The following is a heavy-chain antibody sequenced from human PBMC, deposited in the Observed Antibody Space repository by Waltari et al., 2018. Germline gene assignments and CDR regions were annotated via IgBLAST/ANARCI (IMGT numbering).Heavy chain of an antibody. V-gene: IGHV4-39*01. Sequence: QLQLQESGPGLVKPSETLSLTCTVSGGSISSSSYYWGWIRQPPGKGLEWIGSIYYSGSTYYNPSFKSRVTISVDTSKNQFSLKLSSVTAADTAVYYCARRGRGYYYMDVWGKGTTVTVSS. D-gene: IGHD3-10*01. CDR3: ARRGRGYYYMDV. CDR1: GGSISSSSYY. CDR2: IYYSGST. J-gene: IGHJ6*03.